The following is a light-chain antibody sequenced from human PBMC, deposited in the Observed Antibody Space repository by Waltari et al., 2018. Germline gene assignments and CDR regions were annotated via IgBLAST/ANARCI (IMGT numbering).Light chain of an antibody. CDR2: STN. CDR1: SPNIGSNP. Sequence: QSVLTQPPSASGTPGLRVPIPCSGSSPNIGSNPVNWYQHLPGTAPKPLIYSTNQRPSGVPDRFSGSKSGTSASLAISGLQSEDEADYYCATWDDSLNAAVFGGGTQLSVL. CDR3: ATWDDSLNAAV. J-gene: IGLJ7*01. V-gene: IGLV1-44*01.